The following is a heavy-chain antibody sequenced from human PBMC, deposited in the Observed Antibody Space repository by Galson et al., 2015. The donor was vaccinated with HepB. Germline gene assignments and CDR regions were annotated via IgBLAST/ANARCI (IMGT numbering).Heavy chain of an antibody. CDR2: ISSSSSYT. V-gene: IGHV3-11*06. CDR3: AREVAVAGIWRRHPDGFDY. J-gene: IGHJ4*02. CDR1: GFTFSDYY. D-gene: IGHD6-19*01. Sequence: SLRLSCAASGFTFSDYYMSWIRQAPGKGLEWVSYISSSSSYTNYADSVKGRFTISRDNAKNSLYLQMNSLRAEDTAVYYCAREVAVAGIWRRHPDGFDYWGQGTLVTVSS.